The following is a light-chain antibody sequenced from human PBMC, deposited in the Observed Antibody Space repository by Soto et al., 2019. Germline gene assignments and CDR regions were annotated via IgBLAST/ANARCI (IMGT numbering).Light chain of an antibody. V-gene: IGKV3-15*01. CDR2: GAS. CDR3: QQLRMYPST. J-gene: IGKJ4*01. CDR1: ESVSTN. Sequence: EIEMTQSPATLSLAPGERVTLSCRASESVSTNLAWYQQKAGQAPRLLIYGASTRATGIPARFSGSGSGTDFALTITSLQAEDFATYYCQQLRMYPSTFGGGTKVDIK.